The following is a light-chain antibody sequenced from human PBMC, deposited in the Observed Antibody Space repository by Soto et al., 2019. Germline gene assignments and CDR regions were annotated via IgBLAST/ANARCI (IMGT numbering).Light chain of an antibody. CDR3: QQYLSWT. CDR1: QSITGW. CDR2: KAS. V-gene: IGKV1-5*03. Sequence: DIQMTQSPSTLTASVGDRGTITCRASQSITGWVAWYHQKPGKAPKLLIYKASTLERGVPSRFSGSGSGTEFTLTISSLQPDDLGTYYCQQYLSWTFGQGTKVEIK. J-gene: IGKJ1*01.